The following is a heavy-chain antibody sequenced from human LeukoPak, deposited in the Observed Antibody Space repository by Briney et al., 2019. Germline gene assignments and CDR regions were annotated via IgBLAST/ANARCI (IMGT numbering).Heavy chain of an antibody. Sequence: FIRYEGSNNYYADSVKGRFTISTDNSKNTLYLQMNSLRAEDTAVYYCAKKASYDFWSGYYSDYSGQATLVTVSS. CDR3: AKKASYDFWSGYYSDY. V-gene: IGHV3-30*02. D-gene: IGHD3-3*01. CDR2: IRYEGSNN. J-gene: IGHJ4*02.